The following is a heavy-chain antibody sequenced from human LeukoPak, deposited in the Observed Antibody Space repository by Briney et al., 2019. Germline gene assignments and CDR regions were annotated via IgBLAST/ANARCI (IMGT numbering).Heavy chain of an antibody. V-gene: IGHV1-2*02. D-gene: IGHD3-3*01. CDR3: ARVIQGYDFWSGYYDDEYYFDY. CDR1: GYTFTGYY. J-gene: IGHJ4*02. CDR2: INPNSGGT. Sequence: GASVKVSCKASGYTFTGYYMHWVRQAPGQGLEWMGWINPNSGGTNYAQKFQGRVTMTRDTSTSTAYMELRSLRSDDTAVYYCARVIQGYDFWSGYYDDEYYFDYWGQGTLVTVSS.